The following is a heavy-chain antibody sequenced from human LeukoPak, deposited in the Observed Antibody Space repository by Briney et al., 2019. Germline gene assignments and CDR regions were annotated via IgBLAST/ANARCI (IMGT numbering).Heavy chain of an antibody. D-gene: IGHD2-21*02. CDR2: ISSTGGT. CDR3: ASARWLLSPSDN. Sequence: PSETLSLTCTVSGDSISRYYWIWIRQSPGKGLEWIGYISSTGGTNYNPSLKNRVAMSLDSSKNQFSLRLRPLTAADTAVYYCASARWLLSPSDNWGQGTLVTVSS. CDR1: GDSISRYY. V-gene: IGHV4-4*08. J-gene: IGHJ4*02.